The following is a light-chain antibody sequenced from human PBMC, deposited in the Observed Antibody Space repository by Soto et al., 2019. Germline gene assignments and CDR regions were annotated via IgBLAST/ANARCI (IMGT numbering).Light chain of an antibody. J-gene: IGKJ5*01. CDR2: AAF. V-gene: IGKV1-12*01. CDR1: QGIGTY. CDR3: QQANSFPPT. Sequence: DIQMTQSPSSLSASVGDRVTISCRASQGIGTYLAWYQQKPGKAPKLLIYAAFTLHSGVPARFSGSRSGTDFTLTISSLQPEDFATYYCQQANSFPPTFSQGTRLEI.